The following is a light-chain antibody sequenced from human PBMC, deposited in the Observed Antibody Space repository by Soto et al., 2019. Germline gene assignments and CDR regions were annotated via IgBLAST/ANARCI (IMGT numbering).Light chain of an antibody. CDR1: SSHVGGYNY. CDR2: DVS. Sequence: QSVLTQPASVSGSPGQSITISCTGTSSHVGGYNYVSWYQHHPGKAPKLMIYDVSNRPSGVSNRFSGSKSGNTASLTISGRQPEDGADYYCSSYTTSNTRQIVFGTGTKATVL. V-gene: IGLV2-14*03. CDR3: SSYTTSNTRQIV. J-gene: IGLJ1*01.